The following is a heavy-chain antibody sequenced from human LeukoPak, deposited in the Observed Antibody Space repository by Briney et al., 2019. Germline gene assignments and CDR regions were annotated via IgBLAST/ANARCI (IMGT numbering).Heavy chain of an antibody. D-gene: IGHD6-19*01. J-gene: IGHJ4*02. Sequence: SGPTLVKPTQTLTLTCTFSGFSLRTRAVGVGWIRQPPGKALEWLTLIYWNDDKRYNPSLKSRLTITKDTSKNQVVLTMTNMDPVDTATYYCAHRLLGSGWYRAFDYWGQGTLVTVSS. CDR2: IYWNDDK. V-gene: IGHV2-5*01. CDR3: AHRLLGSGWYRAFDY. CDR1: GFSLRTRAVG.